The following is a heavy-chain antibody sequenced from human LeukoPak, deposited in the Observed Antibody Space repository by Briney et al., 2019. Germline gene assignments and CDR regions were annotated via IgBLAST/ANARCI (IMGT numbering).Heavy chain of an antibody. V-gene: IGHV3-21*01. D-gene: IGHD2-15*01. CDR1: GFTFSSYS. J-gene: IGHJ3*02. Sequence: PGGSLGLSCAASGFTFSSYSMNWVRQAPGKGLEWVSSISSSSSYIYYADSVKGRFTISRDNAKNSLYLQMNSLRAEDTAVYYCARVIRVAVDAFDIWGQGTMDTVSS. CDR3: ARVIRVAVDAFDI. CDR2: ISSSSSYI.